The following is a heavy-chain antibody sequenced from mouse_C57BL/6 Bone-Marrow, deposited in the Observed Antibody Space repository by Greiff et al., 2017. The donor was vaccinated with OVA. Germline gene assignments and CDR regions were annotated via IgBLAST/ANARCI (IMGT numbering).Heavy chain of an antibody. CDR3: ARREDYGSSCYYFDY. D-gene: IGHD1-1*01. Sequence: SGYTFTDYYMNWVKQSHGKSLEWIGDINPNNGGTSYNQKFKGKATLTVDKSSSTAYMELRSLTSEDSAVYYCARREDYGSSCYYFDYWGQGTTLTVSS. V-gene: IGHV1-26*01. CDR1: GYTFTDYY. CDR2: INPNNGGT. J-gene: IGHJ2*01.